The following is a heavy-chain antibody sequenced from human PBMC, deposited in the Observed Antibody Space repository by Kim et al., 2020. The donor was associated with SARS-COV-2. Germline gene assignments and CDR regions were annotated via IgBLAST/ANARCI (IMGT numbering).Heavy chain of an antibody. V-gene: IGHV3-33*01. Sequence: YSCSVKGRVTIARDNSKNTLSLQINSLRAVDAAVYVCAREWTRGTETYFDPWGQGTLVIVSS. CDR3: AREWTRGTETYFDP. J-gene: IGHJ5*02. D-gene: IGHD1-1*01.